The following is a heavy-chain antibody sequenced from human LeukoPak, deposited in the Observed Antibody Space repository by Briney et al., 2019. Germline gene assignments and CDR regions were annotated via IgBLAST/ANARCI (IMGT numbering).Heavy chain of an antibody. V-gene: IGHV3-30*18. Sequence: GXXXEWVAXXXXDGSNKYYADSVKGRFTISRDNSKNTLYLQMNSLRAEDTAVYYCAKDSRTYDYVWGSTDYWGQGTLVTVSS. CDR3: AKDSRTYDYVWGSTDY. J-gene: IGHJ4*02. CDR2: XXXDGSNK. D-gene: IGHD3-16*01.